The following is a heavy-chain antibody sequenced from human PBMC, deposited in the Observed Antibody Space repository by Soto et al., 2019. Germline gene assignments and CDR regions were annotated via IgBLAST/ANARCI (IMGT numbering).Heavy chain of an antibody. D-gene: IGHD2-2*01. J-gene: IGHJ6*02. CDR3: ARLVVVPAASTDYGMDV. V-gene: IGHV5-10-1*01. CDR1: GYSFTSYW. CDR2: IDPSDSYT. Sequence: GESLKISCKGSGYSFTSYWMSWVRQMPGKGLEWMGRIDPSDSYTNYSPSFQGHVTISADKSISTAYLQWSSLKASDTAMYYCARLVVVPAASTDYGMDVWGQGTTVTVSS.